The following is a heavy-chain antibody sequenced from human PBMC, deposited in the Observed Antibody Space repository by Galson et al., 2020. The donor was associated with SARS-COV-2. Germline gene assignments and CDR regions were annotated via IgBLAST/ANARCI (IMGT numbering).Heavy chain of an antibody. D-gene: IGHD3-16*01. V-gene: IGHV5-51*01. CDR2: IYPGDSDT. CDR1: GYTFTTYW. J-gene: IGHJ4*02. Sequence: KIGESLKISCKGSGYTFTTYWIGWVRQMPGKGLEWMGIIYPGDSDTRYSPSFQGQVTISADKSIRTAYLQWSSLKASDTAVYYCARPKVWGSPYYFDYWGQGTLVTVSS. CDR3: ARPKVWGSPYYFDY.